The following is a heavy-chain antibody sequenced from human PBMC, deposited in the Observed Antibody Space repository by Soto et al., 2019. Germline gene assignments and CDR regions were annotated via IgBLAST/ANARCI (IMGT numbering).Heavy chain of an antibody. V-gene: IGHV1-69*08. J-gene: IGHJ4*02. CDR2: IIPILGIA. D-gene: IGHD1-20*01. CDR1: GGTFSSYT. Sequence: QVQLVQSGAEVKKPGSSVKVSCKASGGTFSSYTISWVRQAPGQGLELMGRIIPILGIANYAQKFQGRVTITADKSTSTAYMEMSSLRSEATAVYYCAREGPPTYNWNHFDYWGQGTLVTVSS. CDR3: AREGPPTYNWNHFDY.